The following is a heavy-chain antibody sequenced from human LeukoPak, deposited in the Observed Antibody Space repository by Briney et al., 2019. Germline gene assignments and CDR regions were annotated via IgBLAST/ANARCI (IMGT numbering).Heavy chain of an antibody. CDR1: GFTFSSYW. J-gene: IGHJ4*02. Sequence: GGSLRLSCAASGFTFSSYWMGWVRQAPGKRLEWVANMNIDGSEKYYADSAKGRFTISRDNARNSVYLQMDSLRVEDTAVYYCARDPVEWELLLDYWGQGTLVTVSS. D-gene: IGHD1-26*01. CDR3: ARDPVEWELLLDY. CDR2: MNIDGSEK. V-gene: IGHV3-7*01.